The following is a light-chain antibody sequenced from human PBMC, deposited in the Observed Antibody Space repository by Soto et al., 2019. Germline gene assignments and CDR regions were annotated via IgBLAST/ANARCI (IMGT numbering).Light chain of an antibody. J-gene: IGKJ1*01. Sequence: EILLTQSPGTLSLSPGERATLSCRASQSVSSNLAWHQQTPPHPPSILIYAASTRATGIPARFSGSASATEFTPTISSLQSEDFAVYYRQPYNNSQTFGPGPKV. V-gene: IGKV3D-15*01. CDR2: AAS. CDR1: QSVSSN. CDR3: QPYNNSQT.